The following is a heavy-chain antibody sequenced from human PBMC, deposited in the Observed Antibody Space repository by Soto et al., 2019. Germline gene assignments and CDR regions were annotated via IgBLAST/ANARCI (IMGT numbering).Heavy chain of an antibody. V-gene: IGHV1-69*01. CDR1: EGTFSSYA. CDR2: IIPIFGTA. D-gene: IGHD4-17*01. Sequence: QVQLVQSGAEVKKPGSSVKVSCKASEGTFSSYAISWVRQAPGQGLEWMGGIIPIFGTANYAQKFQGRVTITADESTSTAYMELSSLRSEDKAVYYCAREDGQDYGDYFDYWGQGTLVTVSS. CDR3: AREDGQDYGDYFDY. J-gene: IGHJ4*02.